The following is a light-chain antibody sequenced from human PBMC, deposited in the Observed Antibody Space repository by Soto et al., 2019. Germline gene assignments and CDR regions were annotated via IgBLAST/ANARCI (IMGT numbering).Light chain of an antibody. Sequence: GTNYAYWYQQLPGAAPKLLMHSNNLRPSGVPERISGYKSGTSASLAISGLRSEDEAVYYCASWDDRLGAVIFGGGTKVTVL. CDR3: ASWDDRLGAVI. J-gene: IGLJ2*01. CDR1: GTNY. CDR2: SNN. V-gene: IGLV1-47*02.